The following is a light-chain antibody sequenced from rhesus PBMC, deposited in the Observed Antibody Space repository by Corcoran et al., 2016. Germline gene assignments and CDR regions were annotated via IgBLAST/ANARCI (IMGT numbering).Light chain of an antibody. CDR1: QGIRSY. Sequence: DIQMTQSPSSLSASVGDTVTITCRASQGIRSYLNWFQQKPGKAPTLLIYAASNLESGVPYRFRGGGSGTDVTLTICNLQPADFATCSFLQHHTYPFTFGPGTKLDIK. J-gene: IGKJ3*01. CDR3: LQHHTYPFT. CDR2: AAS. V-gene: IGKV1-28*02.